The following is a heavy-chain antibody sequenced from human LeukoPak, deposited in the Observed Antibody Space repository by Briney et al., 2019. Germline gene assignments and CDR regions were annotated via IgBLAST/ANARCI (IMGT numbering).Heavy chain of an antibody. V-gene: IGHV3-23*01. CDR2: ISGSGGST. CDR3: AKIAGYSSGWVGRDV. Sequence: GGSLRLSRAASGFTFSSYAMSWVRQAPGKGLEWVSAISGSGGSTYYADSVKGRSTISRDNSKNTLYLQMNSLRAEDTAVYYCAKIAGYSSGWVGRDVWGQGTTVTVSS. CDR1: GFTFSSYA. J-gene: IGHJ6*02. D-gene: IGHD6-19*01.